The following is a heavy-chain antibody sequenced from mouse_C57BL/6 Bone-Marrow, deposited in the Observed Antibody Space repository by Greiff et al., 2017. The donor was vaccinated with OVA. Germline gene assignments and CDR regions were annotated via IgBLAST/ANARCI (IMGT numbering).Heavy chain of an antibody. CDR2: ISSGGSYT. CDR1: GFTFSSYG. CDR3: ARQGKGGYFDY. Sequence: EVTVEESGGDLVKPGGSLKLSCAASGFTFSSYGMSWVRQTPDKRLEWVATISSGGSYTYYPDSVKGRFTISRDNAKNNRYLQMSSLKAEDTAMYYCARQGKGGYFDYWGQGTTLTVSS. V-gene: IGHV5-6*02. J-gene: IGHJ2*01.